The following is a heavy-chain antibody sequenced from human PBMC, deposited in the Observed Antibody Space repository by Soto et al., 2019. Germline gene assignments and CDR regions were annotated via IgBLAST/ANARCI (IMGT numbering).Heavy chain of an antibody. J-gene: IGHJ6*02. V-gene: IGHV1-69*13. D-gene: IGHD5-12*01. CDR1: GGTFSSYA. CDR3: ARDRPGYSPGGRGMDV. CDR2: IIPIFGTA. Sequence: GASVKVSCKASGGTFSSYAISWVRQAPGQGLEWMGGIIPIFGTANSAQKFQGRVTITADESTSTAYMELSSLRSEDTAVYYCARDRPGYSPGGRGMDVWGQGTTVTVSS.